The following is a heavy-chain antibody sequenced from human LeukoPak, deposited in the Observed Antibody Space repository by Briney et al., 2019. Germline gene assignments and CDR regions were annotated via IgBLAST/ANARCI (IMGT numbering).Heavy chain of an antibody. CDR1: GGSISSYY. CDR2: IYYSGST. D-gene: IGHD6-13*01. V-gene: IGHV4-59*08. J-gene: IGHJ4*02. CDR3: ARHVGDNSSTWFGSFDY. Sequence: PSETLSLTCTVSGGSISSYYWSWIRQPPGKGLEWIGYIYYSGSTTYNPSLKSRVTISVDTSKNQFSLKLSSVTAADTAVYYCARHVGDNSSTWFGSFDYWGQGTLVTVSS.